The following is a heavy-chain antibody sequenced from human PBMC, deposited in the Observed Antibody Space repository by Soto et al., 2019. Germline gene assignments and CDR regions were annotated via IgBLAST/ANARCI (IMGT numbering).Heavy chain of an antibody. Sequence: QVQLQQWGAGLLKPSETLSLTCAVYGGSFSGYYWSWIRQPPGKGLEWSGEINHSGSTNYNPSLKSRVTISVDTSKNKFSLKLSSVPAADTAVYYCARRNYDYVWGSYKGGSTFFYWGQGTLVTVSS. CDR3: ARRNYDYVWGSYKGGSTFFY. D-gene: IGHD3-16*01. CDR2: INHSGST. V-gene: IGHV4-34*01. J-gene: IGHJ4*02. CDR1: GGSFSGYY.